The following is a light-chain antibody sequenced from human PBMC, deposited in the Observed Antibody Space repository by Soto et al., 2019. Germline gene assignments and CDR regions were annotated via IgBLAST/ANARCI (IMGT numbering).Light chain of an antibody. CDR1: QSAGTN. CDR3: QQYNQWPIT. Sequence: EIVMTQSPATLTVSHGERATLSCRASQSAGTNLAWYQQKPGQAPRLLIHGAFTRATGTPARFSGSGSGTEFTLTISSLQSEDFAVFYCQQYNQWPITFGQGTRLEIK. V-gene: IGKV3-15*01. CDR2: GAF. J-gene: IGKJ5*01.